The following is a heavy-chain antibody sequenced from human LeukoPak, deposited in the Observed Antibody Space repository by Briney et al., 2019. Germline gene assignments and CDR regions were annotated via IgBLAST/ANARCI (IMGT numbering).Heavy chain of an antibody. CDR3: VRDGDVYNFDH. V-gene: IGHV3-30*12. Sequence: GRSPRLSCVVSGFTFNNHGMHWVRQAPGKGLEWVAWVSVIAHDGSEVSYADSVKGRFTISRDNAKNTLYLQMTSLRAEDTAIYYCVRDGDVYNFDHWGQGALVTVSS. J-gene: IGHJ4*02. D-gene: IGHD5-24*01. CDR1: GFTFNNHG. CDR2: IAHDGSEV.